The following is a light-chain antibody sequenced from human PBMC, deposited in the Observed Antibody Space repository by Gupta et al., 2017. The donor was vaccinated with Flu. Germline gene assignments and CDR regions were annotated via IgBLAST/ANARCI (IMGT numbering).Light chain of an antibody. CDR1: RSLLHNNGYND. J-gene: IGKJ5*01. V-gene: IGKV2-28*01. Sequence: ISCRSSRSLLHNNGYNDWEWYLQKPGQSPQLLIHLGSNRASGVPDRFSGSGSGTDFTLKISRVEAEDVGVYYCMQALQTPITFGQGTRLEIK. CDR3: MQALQTPIT. CDR2: LGS.